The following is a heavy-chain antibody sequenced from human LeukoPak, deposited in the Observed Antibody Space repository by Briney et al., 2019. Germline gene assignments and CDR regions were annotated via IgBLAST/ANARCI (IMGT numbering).Heavy chain of an antibody. V-gene: IGHV3-23*01. D-gene: IGHD3-10*01. J-gene: IGHJ4*02. CDR1: GFTFSSYA. CDR3: AKDRITMVRGAPEYYFDY. Sequence: AGGSLRLSCAASGFTFSSYAMSWVRQAPGKGLEWVSAISGSGGSTYYADSVKGRFTISRDNSKNTLYLQMNSLRAEDTAVGYCAKDRITMVRGAPEYYFDYWGQGTLVTVSS. CDR2: ISGSGGST.